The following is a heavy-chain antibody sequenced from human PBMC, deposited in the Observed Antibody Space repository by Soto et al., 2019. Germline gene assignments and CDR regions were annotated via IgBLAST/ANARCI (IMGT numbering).Heavy chain of an antibody. V-gene: IGHV4-4*02. J-gene: IGHJ4*02. D-gene: IGHD5-18*01. CDR3: AREDTAMANFDY. Sequence: SETLSLTCTVSGGSISSSNWWSWVRQPPGKGLEWIGEIYHSGSTNYNPSLKSRVTISVDKSKNQFSLKLSSVTAADTAVYYCAREDTAMANFDYWGQGTLVTVSS. CDR2: IYHSGST. CDR1: GGSISSSNW.